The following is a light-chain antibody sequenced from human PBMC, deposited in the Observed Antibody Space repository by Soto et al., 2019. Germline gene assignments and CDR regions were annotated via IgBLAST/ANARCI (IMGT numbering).Light chain of an antibody. J-gene: IGLJ1*01. CDR2: GNS. CDR1: SSNIGAGYD. Sequence: QSVLTQPPSVSGAPGQRVTISCTGSSSNIGAGYDVHWYQQLPGTAPKLLIYGNSNRPSEVPDRFSGSKSGTSASLAITGLQAEDEADYYCQSYDSILSYVFGTGTKLTVL. CDR3: QSYDSILSYV. V-gene: IGLV1-40*01.